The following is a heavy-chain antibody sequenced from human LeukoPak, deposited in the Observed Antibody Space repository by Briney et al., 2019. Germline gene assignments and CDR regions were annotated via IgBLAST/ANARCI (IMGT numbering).Heavy chain of an antibody. D-gene: IGHD3-3*01. CDR1: GFTFSSYW. CDR3: ARLRETPVFGVVTKSTSYFDY. CDR2: IKQDRSEK. Sequence: GGSLRLSCAASGFTFSSYWMSWVRQAPGKGLELVANIKQDRSEKYYVDSVKGRFTISRDNAKNSLYLQMNSLRAEDTAVYYCARLRETPVFGVVTKSTSYFDYWGQGTLVTVSS. V-gene: IGHV3-7*01. J-gene: IGHJ4*02.